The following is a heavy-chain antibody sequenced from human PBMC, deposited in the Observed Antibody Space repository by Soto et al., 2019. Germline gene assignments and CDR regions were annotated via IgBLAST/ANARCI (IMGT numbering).Heavy chain of an antibody. Sequence: EVQLVESGGGLVQPGGSLRLSCAASGFTFSSYWMSWVRQAPGKGLEWVANIKQDGSEKYYVDSVKGRFTISRDNAKNSLVLQMNSLGGEDTAVYYCGGGRERSGRLWWGGTRGMDVWGQGTTVTVSS. J-gene: IGHJ6*02. V-gene: IGHV3-7*03. D-gene: IGHD2-21*01. CDR1: GFTFSSYW. CDR2: IKQDGSEK. CDR3: GGGRERSGRLWWGGTRGMDV.